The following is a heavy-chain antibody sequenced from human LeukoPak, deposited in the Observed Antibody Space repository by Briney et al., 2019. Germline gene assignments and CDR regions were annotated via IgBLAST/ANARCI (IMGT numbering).Heavy chain of an antibody. CDR3: ARDSPGYSSSSF. V-gene: IGHV1-18*01. Sequence: ASVKVSCKASGYTFTSYGISWVRQAPGQGLEWMGWISAYNGNTNYAQKLQGRVTMPTDTSTSTAYMELRSLRSDDTAVYYCARDSPGYSSSSFWGQGTLVTVSS. J-gene: IGHJ4*02. CDR1: GYTFTSYG. CDR2: ISAYNGNT. D-gene: IGHD6-13*01.